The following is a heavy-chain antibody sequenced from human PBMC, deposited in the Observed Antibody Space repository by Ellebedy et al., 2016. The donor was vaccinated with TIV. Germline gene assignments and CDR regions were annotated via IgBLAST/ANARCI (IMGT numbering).Heavy chain of an antibody. CDR1: GYSFTSYW. J-gene: IGHJ4*02. Sequence: GESLKISCKGSGYSFTSYWIGWVRQMPGKGLEWMGIIYPGDSDTRYSPSFQGQVTISADKSISTAYLQWSSLKASDTAMYYCARSPYSSSWYLELKIDYWGQGTLVTVSS. D-gene: IGHD6-13*01. CDR3: ARSPYSSSWYLELKIDY. CDR2: IYPGDSDT. V-gene: IGHV5-51*01.